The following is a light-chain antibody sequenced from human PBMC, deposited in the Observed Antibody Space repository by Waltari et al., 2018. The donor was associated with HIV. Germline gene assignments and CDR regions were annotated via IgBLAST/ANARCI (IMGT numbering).Light chain of an antibody. CDR2: YKN. Sequence: QSVLTQPPSVSAAPGPKVTISCSGSSSNIGNNYGSWYQQLPGTAPKHLIYYKNKLPLVFPGRFSGSKSGTSATLGITGLQTGDEADYYCGTWDSSLGAWVFGGGTKLTVL. CDR3: GTWDSSLGAWV. V-gene: IGLV1-51*01. J-gene: IGLJ3*02. CDR1: SSNIGNNY.